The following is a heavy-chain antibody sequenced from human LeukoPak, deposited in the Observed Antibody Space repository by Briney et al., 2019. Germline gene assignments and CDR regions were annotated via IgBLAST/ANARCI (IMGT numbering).Heavy chain of an antibody. CDR1: GFTFSTYS. J-gene: IGHJ4*02. CDR2: ISGSSIYI. D-gene: IGHD3-22*01. V-gene: IGHV3-21*01. Sequence: GGSLRLSCAASGFTFSTYSMNWVRQAPGRGLEWVSSISGSSIYIYYADSVKGRFTISRDNAKNSLYLQLNSLRAEDTAVYYCARDPPYYDGSGYYYDYWGQGTLVTVSS. CDR3: ARDPPYYDGSGYYYDY.